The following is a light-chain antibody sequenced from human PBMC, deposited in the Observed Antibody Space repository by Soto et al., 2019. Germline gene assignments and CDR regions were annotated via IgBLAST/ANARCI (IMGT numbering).Light chain of an antibody. V-gene: IGKV3D-15*01. CDR2: GSS. J-gene: IGKJ4*01. CDR1: ENVGTN. Sequence: IVMTQSPATLSVSPGDEVTLPCRASENVGTNLAWYQQKPGQAPRLLIYGSSTRATGIPATFSGSGSGTEFTLTISSLQSEESAIYYCQQYNNWGLSFGGGTKVEIK. CDR3: QQYNNWGLS.